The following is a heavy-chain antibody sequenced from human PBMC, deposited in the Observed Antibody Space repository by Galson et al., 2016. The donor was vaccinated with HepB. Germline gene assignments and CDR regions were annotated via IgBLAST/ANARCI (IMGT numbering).Heavy chain of an antibody. CDR3: ACNRRGVFLLDR. V-gene: IGHV3-48*01. CDR2: LPSENNIK. J-gene: IGHJ5*02. D-gene: IGHD3-10*01. Sequence: SLRLSCAVSGVTFSSLSMHWVRQAPGKGLEWVSYLPSENNIKHYADSVRGRFTISRDNAKNSLYLQMNSLRVEDTAVYYCACNRRGVFLLDRWGQGTLVTVSS. CDR1: GVTFSSLS.